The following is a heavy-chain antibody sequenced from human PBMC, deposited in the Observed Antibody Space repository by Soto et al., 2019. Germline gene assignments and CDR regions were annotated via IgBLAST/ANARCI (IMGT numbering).Heavy chain of an antibody. CDR3: ARDRNTATNGDWFDP. J-gene: IGHJ5*02. Sequence: EGSLRLSCAASGFTFSSYTMNWVRQSPGKGLEWVSSISSSSNYIYYADSVRGRFTISRDNAKTSLHLQMNSLRAEDTAVYYCARDRNTATNGDWFDPWGQGTLVTVSS. V-gene: IGHV3-21*06. D-gene: IGHD5-18*01. CDR1: GFTFSSYT. CDR2: ISSSSNYI.